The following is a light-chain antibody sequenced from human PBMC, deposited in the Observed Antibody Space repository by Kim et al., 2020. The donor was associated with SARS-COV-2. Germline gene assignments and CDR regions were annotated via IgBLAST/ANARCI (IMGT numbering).Light chain of an antibody. V-gene: IGLV3-1*01. CDR3: QAWDSSTAV. CDR2: QDN. J-gene: IGLJ3*02. Sequence: GSPGQTASIACSGDNLGDKYACWYQQKSGQSPVVVIYQDNKRPSGIPERFSGSNSGNTATLTISGTQAMDEADYYCQAWDSSTAVFGGGTQLTVL. CDR1: NLGDKY.